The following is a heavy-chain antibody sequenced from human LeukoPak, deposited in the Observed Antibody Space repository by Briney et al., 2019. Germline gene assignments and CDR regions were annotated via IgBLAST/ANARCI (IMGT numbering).Heavy chain of an antibody. Sequence: ASVKVSCKASGYTFTGYYMHWVRQAPGQGLEWMGWINPNSGGTNYAQKFQGRVTMTRDTSISTAYMELSRLRSDDTAVYYCARALQYSYGLYYFDYWGQGTLVTVSS. CDR1: GYTFTGYY. V-gene: IGHV1-2*02. J-gene: IGHJ4*02. CDR2: INPNSGGT. CDR3: ARALQYSYGLYYFDY. D-gene: IGHD5-18*01.